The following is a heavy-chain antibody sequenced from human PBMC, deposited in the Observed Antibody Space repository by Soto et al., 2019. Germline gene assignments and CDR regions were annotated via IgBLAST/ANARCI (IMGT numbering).Heavy chain of an antibody. CDR2: ISSSSSYT. V-gene: IGHV3-11*06. Sequence: GGSLRLSCAASGFTFSDYYMSWIRQAPGKGLEWVSYISSSSSYTNYADSVKGRFTISRDNAKNSLYLQMNSLRAEDTAVYYCARESEDLTSNFDYWGQGTLVTVSS. CDR1: GFTFSDYY. J-gene: IGHJ4*02. CDR3: ARESEDLTSNFDY.